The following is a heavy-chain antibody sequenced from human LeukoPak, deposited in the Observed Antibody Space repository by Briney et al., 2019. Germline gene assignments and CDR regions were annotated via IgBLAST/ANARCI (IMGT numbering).Heavy chain of an antibody. J-gene: IGHJ3*02. CDR2: IYHSGST. D-gene: IGHD3-10*01. CDR1: GYSISSGYY. V-gene: IGHV4-38-2*02. CDR3: ARGPLLWFGEGHAFDI. Sequence: KPSETLSLTCTVSGYSISSGYYWGWIRQPPGKGLEWIGSIYHSGSTYYNPSLKSRVTISVDTSKNQFSLKLSSVTAADTAVYYCARGPLLWFGEGHAFDIWGQGTMVTVSS.